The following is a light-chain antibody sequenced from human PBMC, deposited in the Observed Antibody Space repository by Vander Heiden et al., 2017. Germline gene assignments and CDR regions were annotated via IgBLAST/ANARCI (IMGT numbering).Light chain of an antibody. Sequence: QSALTQPASVSGSPGQSITISCTGTSSDVGGYDYVSWYQQHPGKAPKLMIYEVSDRPSGVSFRFSGSKSGNTASLTISGLQAEDEADYYCSSYTSSDTPYVVFGGGTKLTVL. V-gene: IGLV2-14*01. CDR1: SSDVGGYDY. CDR2: EVS. CDR3: SSYTSSDTPYVV. J-gene: IGLJ2*01.